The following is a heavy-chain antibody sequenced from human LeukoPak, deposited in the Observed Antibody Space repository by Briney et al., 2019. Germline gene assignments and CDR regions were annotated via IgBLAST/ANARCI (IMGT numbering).Heavy chain of an antibody. CDR1: GFTFTNAW. V-gene: IGHV3-15*01. CDR2: IKSKSDGGTT. Sequence: GGSLRLSCAASGFTFTNAWMSWVRQAPGKGLEWVGRIKSKSDGGTTDYAAPVKGRFTISRDDSKNTLYLQMNSLKTEETAVYYCTMLRITIFGGGDYWGQGTLVSVSS. CDR3: TMLRITIFGGGDY. J-gene: IGHJ4*02. D-gene: IGHD3-3*01.